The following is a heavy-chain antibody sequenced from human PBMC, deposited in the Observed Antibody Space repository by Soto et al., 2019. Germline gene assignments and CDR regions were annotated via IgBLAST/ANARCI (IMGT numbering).Heavy chain of an antibody. CDR3: ARGGKLERRQLSI. V-gene: IGHV1-2*02. J-gene: IGHJ3*02. CDR1: GYTFTGYY. Sequence: ASVKVSCKASGYTFTGYYMHWVRQAPGQGLEWMGWINPNSGGANYAQKFQGRVTMTRDTSISTAYMELSRLRSDDTAVYYCARGGKLERRQLSIWGQGTMVTVS. D-gene: IGHD1-1*01. CDR2: INPNSGGA.